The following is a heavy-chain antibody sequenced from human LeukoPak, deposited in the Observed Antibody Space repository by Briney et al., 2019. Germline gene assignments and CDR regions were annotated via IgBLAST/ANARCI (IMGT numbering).Heavy chain of an antibody. J-gene: IGHJ3*02. CDR1: GFTFSSYS. V-gene: IGHV3-48*01. D-gene: IGHD6-13*01. CDR2: ISSSSSTI. Sequence: GGSLRLSCAASGFTFSSYSMNWVRQAPGKGLEWVSYISSSSSTIYYADSVKGRFTISRDNAKNSLYLQMNSLRAEDTAVYYCATSELGAAAFWAFDIWGQGTMVTVSS. CDR3: ATSELGAAAFWAFDI.